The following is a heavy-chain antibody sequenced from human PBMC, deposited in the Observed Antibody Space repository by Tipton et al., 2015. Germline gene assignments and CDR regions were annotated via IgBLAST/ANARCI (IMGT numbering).Heavy chain of an antibody. V-gene: IGHV4-31*03. CDR2: IYYSGST. J-gene: IGHJ6*02. CDR1: GGSISSYY. Sequence: TLSLTCTVSGGSISSYYWSWIRQHPGKGLEWIGYIYYSGSTYYNPSLKSRVTISVDTSKKQFSLKLSSVTAADTAVYYCARDDFYYGMDVWGQGTTVTVSS. CDR3: ARDDFYYGMDV.